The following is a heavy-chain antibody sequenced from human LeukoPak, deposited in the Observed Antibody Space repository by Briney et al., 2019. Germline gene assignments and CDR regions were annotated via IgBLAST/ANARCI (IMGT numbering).Heavy chain of an antibody. CDR1: GGSISSYY. J-gene: IGHJ4*02. D-gene: IGHD1-26*01. Sequence: SETLSLTCTVSGGSISSYYWSWIRQPPGKGLEWIGEINHSGSTNYNPSLKSRVTISVDTSKNQFSLKLSSVTAADTAVYYCASRTGLRGSYPRWGQGTLVTVSS. V-gene: IGHV4-34*01. CDR2: INHSGST. CDR3: ASRTGLRGSYPR.